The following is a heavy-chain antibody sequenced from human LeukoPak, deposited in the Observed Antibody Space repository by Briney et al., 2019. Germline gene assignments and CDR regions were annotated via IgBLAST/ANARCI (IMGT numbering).Heavy chain of an antibody. CDR3: ARDGTPLEGYCSGGSCRYYYYYGMDV. CDR1: GGSFSGYY. CDR2: INHSGST. J-gene: IGHJ6*02. D-gene: IGHD2-15*01. V-gene: IGHV4-34*01. Sequence: SETLSLTCAVYGGSFSGYYWSWIRQPPGKGLEWIGEINHSGSTNYNPSLKSRVTISVDTSKNQFSLKLSSVTAADTAVYYCARDGTPLEGYCSGGSCRYYYYYGMDVWGQGTTVTVSS.